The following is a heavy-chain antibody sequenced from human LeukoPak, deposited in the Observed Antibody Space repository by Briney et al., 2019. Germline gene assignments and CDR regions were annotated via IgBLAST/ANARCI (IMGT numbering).Heavy chain of an antibody. D-gene: IGHD1-26*01. V-gene: IGHV4-61*01. CDR3: ARGREWEPKVFDY. Sequence: SETLSLTCTVSGGSVCSGSYYWSWIRQPPGKGLEWIGYIYYSGSTNYNPSLKSRVTISVDTSKNQFSLKLSSVTAADTAVYYCARGREWEPKVFDYWGQGTLVTVSS. J-gene: IGHJ4*02. CDR1: GGSVCSGSYY. CDR2: IYYSGST.